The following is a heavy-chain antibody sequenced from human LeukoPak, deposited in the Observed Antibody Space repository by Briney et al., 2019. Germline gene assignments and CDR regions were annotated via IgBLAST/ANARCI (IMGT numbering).Heavy chain of an antibody. Sequence: KPSETLSLTCAVYGGSFTIYSWTWIRQPPGKSLEWVGEISPSGNTQYNPSLKSRVTISVDASKNHFSLKLSSVTAADTAVYYCARYSSSWYLGYYFDYWGQGTLVTVSS. D-gene: IGHD6-13*01. CDR3: ARYSSSWYLGYYFDY. CDR1: GGSFTIYS. V-gene: IGHV4-34*01. CDR2: ISPSGNT. J-gene: IGHJ4*02.